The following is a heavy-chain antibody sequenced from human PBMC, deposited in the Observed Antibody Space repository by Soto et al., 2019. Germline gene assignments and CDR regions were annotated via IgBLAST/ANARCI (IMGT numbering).Heavy chain of an antibody. J-gene: IGHJ4*02. CDR3: ARRGSSSWYGY. D-gene: IGHD6-13*01. V-gene: IGHV4-39*01. Sequence: QLQLQESGPGLVKPSETLSLTCTVSGGSISSSSYYWCWIRQPPGKGLERIGSIYYSGSTYYNPSLTSRVTISVDTSKNQFSLKLSSVTAADTAVDYCARRGSSSWYGYWGQGTLVTVSS. CDR1: GGSISSSSYY. CDR2: IYYSGST.